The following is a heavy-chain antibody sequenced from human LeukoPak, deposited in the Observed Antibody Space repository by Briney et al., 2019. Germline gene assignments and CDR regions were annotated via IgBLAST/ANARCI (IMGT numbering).Heavy chain of an antibody. D-gene: IGHD3-10*01. Sequence: GGSLRLSCAASGFTFSSYWMSWVRQAPGKGLEWVGRTRNTAYSYTTEYAASVRGRFTISRDDSKNLLSLQMNSLKSEDTAVYYCARDSGEMGLDYWGQGTLVAVSS. V-gene: IGHV3-72*01. CDR1: GFTFSSYW. CDR2: TRNTAYSYTT. CDR3: ARDSGEMGLDY. J-gene: IGHJ4*02.